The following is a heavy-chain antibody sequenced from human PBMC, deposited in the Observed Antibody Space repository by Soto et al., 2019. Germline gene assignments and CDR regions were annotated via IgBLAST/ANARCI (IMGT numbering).Heavy chain of an antibody. CDR3: ARAVSSSWGFDY. Sequence: QVQLVESGGGVVQPGRSLRLSCVASGFTFSSYAMHWVRQAPGKGLEWLAVISYDGSNKYYADSVKGRFTISRDNSKNTLYLQMNSLRTEDTSVYYCARAVSSSWGFDYWGQGTLVTVSS. V-gene: IGHV3-30-3*01. J-gene: IGHJ4*02. D-gene: IGHD6-13*01. CDR1: GFTFSSYA. CDR2: ISYDGSNK.